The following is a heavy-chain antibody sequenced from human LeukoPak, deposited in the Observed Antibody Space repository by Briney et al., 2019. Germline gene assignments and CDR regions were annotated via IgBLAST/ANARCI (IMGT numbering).Heavy chain of an antibody. CDR1: GFTFSSYS. CDR2: TSSSSSTI. CDR3: ARDPTPYYDFWSGYSNWFDP. V-gene: IGHV3-48*01. Sequence: GGSLRLSCAASGFTFSSYSMNWVRQAPGKGLEWVSYTSSSSSTIYYADSVKGRFTISRDNAKNSLYLQMNSLRAEDTAVYYCARDPTPYYDFWSGYSNWFDPWGQGTLVTVSS. D-gene: IGHD3-3*01. J-gene: IGHJ5*02.